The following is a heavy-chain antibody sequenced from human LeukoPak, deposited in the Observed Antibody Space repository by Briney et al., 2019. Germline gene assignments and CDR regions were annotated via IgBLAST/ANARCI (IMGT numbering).Heavy chain of an antibody. CDR3: AREKIAARPANWFDP. J-gene: IGHJ5*02. CDR1: GYTFTGHY. D-gene: IGHD6-6*01. V-gene: IGHV1-2*02. CDR2: INPNSGGT. Sequence: APVKVSCKASGYTFTGHYMHWVRQAPGQGLEWMGWINPNSGGTNYAQKFQGRVTMTRDTSISTAYMELSRLRSDDTAVYYCAREKIAARPANWFDPWGQGTLVTVSS.